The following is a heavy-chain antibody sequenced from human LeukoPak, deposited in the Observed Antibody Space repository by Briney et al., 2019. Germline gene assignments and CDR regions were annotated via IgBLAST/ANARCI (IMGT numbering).Heavy chain of an antibody. CDR3: ARGAGYCLDP. CDR1: GFTFSSYE. CDR2: ISTSGSTI. V-gene: IGHV3-48*03. J-gene: IGHJ5*02. Sequence: PGGSLRLSCAASGFTFSSYEMNWVRQTPGKGLEWVSYISTSGSTIYYADSVKGRFTISRDNAKNSLYLQMNSLRAEDTVVYYCARGAGYCLDPWGQGTLVTVSS. D-gene: IGHD2-2*03.